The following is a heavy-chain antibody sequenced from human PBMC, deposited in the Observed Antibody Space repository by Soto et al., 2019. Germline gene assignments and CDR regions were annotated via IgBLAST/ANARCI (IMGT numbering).Heavy chain of an antibody. CDR2: IIPIFNSA. Sequence: SVKVSCKASGGTFNNYALSWVRQAPGQGLEWMGGIIPIFNSANYAQKFQGRVTITADDSTSTAYMELRSLRPDDTAVYYCAREVTVSSYSFDFWGQGTLVTVSS. J-gene: IGHJ4*02. CDR3: AREVTVSSYSFDF. V-gene: IGHV1-69*13. D-gene: IGHD2-15*01. CDR1: GGTFNNYA.